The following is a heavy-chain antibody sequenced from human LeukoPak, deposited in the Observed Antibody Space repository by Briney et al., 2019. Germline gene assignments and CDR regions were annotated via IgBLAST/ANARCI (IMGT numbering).Heavy chain of an antibody. J-gene: IGHJ3*02. Sequence: PSETLSLTCTVSGGSISSYYWSWIRQPPGKGLEWIGYTYYSGSTNYNPSLKSRVTISVDTSKNQFSLKLSSVTAADTAVYYCARDRGIYDSSGYYPSDAFDIWGQGTMVTVSS. CDR3: ARDRGIYDSSGYYPSDAFDI. CDR1: GGSISSYY. CDR2: TYYSGST. D-gene: IGHD3-22*01. V-gene: IGHV4-59*01.